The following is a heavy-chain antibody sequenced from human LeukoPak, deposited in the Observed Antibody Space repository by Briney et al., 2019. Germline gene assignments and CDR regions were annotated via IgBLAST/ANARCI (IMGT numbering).Heavy chain of an antibody. D-gene: IGHD6-19*01. CDR1: GFTFSSYA. CDR3: ASAGYGSGVPNWFDP. CDR2: ISGSGGST. Sequence: GGSLRLSCAASGFTFSSYAMNWVRQAPGKGLEWVSSISGSGGSTHYADSVKGRFTISRDNSKNTLYLQMNSLRAEDTAIYYCASAGYGSGVPNWFDPWGQGTLVTVSS. J-gene: IGHJ5*02. V-gene: IGHV3-23*01.